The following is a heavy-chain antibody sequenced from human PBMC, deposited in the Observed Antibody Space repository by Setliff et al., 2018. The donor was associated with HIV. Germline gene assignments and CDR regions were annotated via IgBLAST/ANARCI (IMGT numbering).Heavy chain of an antibody. D-gene: IGHD3-10*01. J-gene: IGHJ5*02. Sequence: SETLSLTCSVSGGSISSFHWSWIRQSPGKGLEWIGYIYKSGSTNYNSSLKSRVTISGDPSKNQFFLKLTSVTAADTAVYYCARHRRDYYGSGGYSAWGQGTLVIVSS. V-gene: IGHV4-59*08. CDR1: GGSISSFH. CDR3: ARHRRDYYGSGGYSA. CDR2: IYKSGST.